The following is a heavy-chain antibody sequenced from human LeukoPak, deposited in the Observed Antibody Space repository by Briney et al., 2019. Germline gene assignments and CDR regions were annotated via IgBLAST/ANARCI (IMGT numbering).Heavy chain of an antibody. V-gene: IGHV2-5*02. CDR3: AHRGNYYDSIGYYPDALNI. J-gene: IGHJ3*02. Sequence: SGPTLVNPTQTLTLTCTFSGFSLSTSGVGVGWIRQPPGKALEWLALIYWDDDKRYSPSLKSRLTITKDTSKNQVVLTMTNMDPVDTATYYCAHRGNYYDSIGYYPDALNIWGQGTRVTVSS. D-gene: IGHD3-22*01. CDR1: GFSLSTSGVG. CDR2: IYWDDDK.